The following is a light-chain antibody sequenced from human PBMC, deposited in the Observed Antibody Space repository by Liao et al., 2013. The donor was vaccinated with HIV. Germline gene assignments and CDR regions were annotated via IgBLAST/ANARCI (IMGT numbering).Light chain of an antibody. CDR3: QAWDSSTVV. CDR1: NIGSKS. Sequence: SYELTQPPSVSVAPGKTARITCGGNNIGSKSVHWYQQKPGQAPLLLIYKDKERASGIPERFSGSSSGTTVTLTISGVQAEDEADYYCQAWDSSTVVFGTGTKVTVL. CDR2: KDK. V-gene: IGLV3-21*01. J-gene: IGLJ1*01.